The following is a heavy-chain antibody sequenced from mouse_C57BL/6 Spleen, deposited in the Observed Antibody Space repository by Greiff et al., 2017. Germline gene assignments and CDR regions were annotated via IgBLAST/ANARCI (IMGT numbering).Heavy chain of an antibody. CDR1: GFTFSSYG. D-gene: IGHD1-1*01. CDR2: ISSGGSYT. J-gene: IGHJ2*01. Sequence: EVTLVESGGDLVKPGGSLKLSCAASGFTFSSYGMSWVRQTPDKRLEWVATISSGGSYTYYPDSVKGRFTISRDNAKNTLYLQMSSLKSEDTAMYYCARNGSSSYYFDYWGQGTTLTVSS. V-gene: IGHV5-6*02. CDR3: ARNGSSSYYFDY.